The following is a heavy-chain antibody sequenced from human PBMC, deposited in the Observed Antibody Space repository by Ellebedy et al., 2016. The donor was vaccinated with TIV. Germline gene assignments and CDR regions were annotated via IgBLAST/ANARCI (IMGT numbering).Heavy chain of an antibody. CDR1: GGSMISNDHY. D-gene: IGHD3-10*01. CDR2: IYYSGTT. Sequence: MPSETLSLTCTVSGGSMISNDHYWSWVRQPPGTGLEWIGYIYYSGTTYYNPSLKHRLTMSVDKSKSQVSLKLTSVTATDTAVYYCARGGGDRPHALDVWGQGTKVTVSS. J-gene: IGHJ3*01. CDR3: ARGGGDRPHALDV. V-gene: IGHV4-30-4*01.